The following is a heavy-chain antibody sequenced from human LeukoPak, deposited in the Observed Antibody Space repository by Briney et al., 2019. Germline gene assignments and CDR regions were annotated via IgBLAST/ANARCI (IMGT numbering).Heavy chain of an antibody. CDR2: INSDGSST. V-gene: IGHV3-74*01. CDR3: ARDFWSASGSGPFDY. Sequence: GGPLRLSCAASGFTFSSYWMHWVRQAPGKGLVWVSRINSDGSSTSYADSVKGRFTISRDNAKNTLYLQMNSLRAEDTAVYYCARDFWSASGSGPFDYWGQGTLVTVSS. D-gene: IGHD3-10*01. J-gene: IGHJ4*02. CDR1: GFTFSSYW.